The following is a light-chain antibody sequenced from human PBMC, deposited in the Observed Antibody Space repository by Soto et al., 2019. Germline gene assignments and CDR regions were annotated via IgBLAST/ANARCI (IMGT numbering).Light chain of an antibody. CDR3: CSYAATNTFV. CDR1: SSDVGSYNL. CDR2: EGS. J-gene: IGLJ2*01. V-gene: IGLV2-23*03. Sequence: QSALTQPSSLSGSPGQSITISCTGTSSDVGSYNLVSWYQHHPRKAPKVIIYEGSKRPSGVSNRFSASKSGNTASLTISGLQAEDEADYFCCSYAATNTFVFGGGTKLTVL.